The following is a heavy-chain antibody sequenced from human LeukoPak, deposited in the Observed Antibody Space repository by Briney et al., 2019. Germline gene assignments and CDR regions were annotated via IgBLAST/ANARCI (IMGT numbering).Heavy chain of an antibody. D-gene: IGHD3-22*01. CDR3: AREYYYDSSGYHIPYFFDY. CDR1: GFTFSSYS. Sequence: GGSLRLSCAASGFTFSSYSMNWVRQAPGKGLEWVSYISSSSSSTIYYADSVKGRFTISRDNAKNSLYLQMNSLRAEDTAVYYCAREYYYDSSGYHIPYFFDYWGQGTLVTVSS. CDR2: ISSSSSSTI. V-gene: IGHV3-48*04. J-gene: IGHJ4*02.